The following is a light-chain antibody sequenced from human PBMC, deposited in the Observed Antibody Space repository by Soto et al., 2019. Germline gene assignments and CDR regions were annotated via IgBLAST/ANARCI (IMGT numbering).Light chain of an antibody. V-gene: IGLV2-14*01. CDR3: NSYTSSTTWV. CDR2: EVT. CDR1: SSDVGGYNY. J-gene: IGLJ3*02. Sequence: QSALTQPASVSGSPGQSITISCTGTSSDVGGYNYVSWYQQYPGKAPKLLIYEVTNRPSGVSTRFSASKSGNTASLTISGLQAEDEADYYCNSYTSSTTWVFGGGTKLTVL.